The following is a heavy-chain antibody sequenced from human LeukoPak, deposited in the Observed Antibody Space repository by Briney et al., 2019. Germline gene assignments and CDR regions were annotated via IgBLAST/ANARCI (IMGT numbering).Heavy chain of an antibody. D-gene: IGHD5-18*01. V-gene: IGHV1-3*01. Sequence: ASVKVSCKASGYTFTNYAMHWVRQAPGQRLEWMGWINAGNGHTKYSQKFQGRVTITRDTSASTAYMELSSLRSEDTAVYYCARTTAMVTLFDYWGQGTLVTVSS. J-gene: IGHJ4*02. CDR3: ARTTAMVTLFDY. CDR2: INAGNGHT. CDR1: GYTFTNYA.